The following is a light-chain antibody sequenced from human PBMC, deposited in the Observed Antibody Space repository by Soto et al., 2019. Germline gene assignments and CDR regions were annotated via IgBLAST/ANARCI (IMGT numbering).Light chain of an antibody. CDR3: CSYTTSNTRQIV. CDR2: DVS. CDR1: SSDVVGYNY. V-gene: IGLV2-14*01. Sequence: QSELTQPASVSGSPGQSINISCTGTSSDVVGYNYVSWYQQHPGKAPKFMIYDVSNRPSGVSNRFSGSKSGNTASLTISGLQAEDEADYYCCSYTTSNTRQIVFGTGTKVTVL. J-gene: IGLJ1*01.